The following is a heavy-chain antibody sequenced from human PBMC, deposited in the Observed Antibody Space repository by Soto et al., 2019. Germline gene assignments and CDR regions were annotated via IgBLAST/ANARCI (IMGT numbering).Heavy chain of an antibody. Sequence: GGSLRLSCAASGFTFSDYYMSWIRQAPGKGLEWVSYISSSGSTIYYADSVKGRFTISRDNAKNSLYLQMNSLRAEDTAVYYCARDHIDVLRFLEWYPEEGYNYYGMDVWGQGTTVTVSS. J-gene: IGHJ6*02. CDR1: GFTFSDYY. CDR3: ARDHIDVLRFLEWYPEEGYNYYGMDV. D-gene: IGHD3-3*01. V-gene: IGHV3-11*01. CDR2: ISSSGSTI.